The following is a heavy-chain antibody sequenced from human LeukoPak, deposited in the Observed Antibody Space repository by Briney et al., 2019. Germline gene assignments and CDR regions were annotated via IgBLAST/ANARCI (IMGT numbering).Heavy chain of an antibody. D-gene: IGHD3-10*01. CDR1: GGSFSGYY. V-gene: IGHV4-34*01. CDR3: ARVMEADAFDI. Sequence: SETLSLACAVYGGSFSGYYWSWIRQPPGRGLEWIGEFNLGGGTNYNPSLKSRVTISVDTSKNQFSLKLSSVTAADTAVYYCARVMEADAFDIWGQGTMVTVSS. J-gene: IGHJ3*02. CDR2: FNLGGGT.